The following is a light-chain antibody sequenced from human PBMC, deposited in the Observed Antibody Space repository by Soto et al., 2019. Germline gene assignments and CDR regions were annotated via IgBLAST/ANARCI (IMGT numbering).Light chain of an antibody. Sequence: QSVLTQPASVSGSPGQSITISCTGTSSDVDTYKYVSWYQQHPGKAPKHMIYEVSYRPSGVSDRFSGSKSGNTASLTISGLQAEDEADYYCCSYAGSTTRVQFGGGTKVTVL. CDR1: SSDVDTYKY. J-gene: IGLJ2*01. CDR2: EVS. V-gene: IGLV2-14*01. CDR3: CSYAGSTTRVQ.